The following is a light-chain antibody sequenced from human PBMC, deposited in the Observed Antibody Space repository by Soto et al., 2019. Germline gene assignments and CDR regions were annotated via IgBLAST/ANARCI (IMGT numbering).Light chain of an antibody. CDR3: QQYNSYQWT. J-gene: IGKJ1*01. Sequence: DIQMTQSPSTLSASVGDRVTITCPASQSISSWLAWYQQKPGKAPKLLIYDASSLESGVPLRFSGSGSGTEFTLTISSLQPDDFATYYCQQYNSYQWTFGQGTKV. CDR2: DAS. CDR1: QSISSW. V-gene: IGKV1-5*01.